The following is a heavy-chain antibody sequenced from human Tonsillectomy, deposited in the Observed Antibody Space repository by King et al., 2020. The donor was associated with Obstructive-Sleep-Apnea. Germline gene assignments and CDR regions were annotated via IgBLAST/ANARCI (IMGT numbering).Heavy chain of an antibody. CDR3: ARVPLSYYGSGSNWYFDL. J-gene: IGHJ2*01. Sequence: HVQLQQWGAGLLKPSEILSLTCAVYGGSFSDYYWSWIRQPPGMGLEWMGEINHSGSTSYSPSLKSRVTISVDTSKNQFSLKLSSVTAADTAVYFCARVPLSYYGSGSNWYFDLWGRGTLVTVSS. V-gene: IGHV4-34*01. CDR2: INHSGST. CDR1: GGSFSDYY. D-gene: IGHD3-10*01.